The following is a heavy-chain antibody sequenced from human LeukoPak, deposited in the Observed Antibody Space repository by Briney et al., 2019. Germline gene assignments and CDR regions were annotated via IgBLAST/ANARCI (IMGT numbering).Heavy chain of an antibody. CDR1: GFTFSSCE. V-gene: IGHV3-48*03. D-gene: IGHD1-1*01. CDR2: ISNSGSTI. CDR3: ASRVGNGRFDY. Sequence: PGGSLRLSCAASGFTFSSCEMNWVRQAPGKGLEWVSYISNSGSTIFYADSVRGRFTISRDNAKNALYLQMNSLRVEDTAVYYCASRVGNGRFDYWGRGTLVTLSS. J-gene: IGHJ4*02.